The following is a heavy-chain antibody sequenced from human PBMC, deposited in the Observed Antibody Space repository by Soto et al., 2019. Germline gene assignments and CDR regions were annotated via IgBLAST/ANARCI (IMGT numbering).Heavy chain of an antibody. CDR2: IIPIFGTA. D-gene: IGHD4-17*01. Sequence: SVKVSCKASRGTFSSYAICWVRQSPGQGLEWMGGIIPIFGTANYAQKFQGRVTITADESTSTAYMELSSLRSEDTAVYYCARGPSYGDYLTTFHYWGQGTLVTVSS. CDR1: RGTFSSYA. J-gene: IGHJ4*02. CDR3: ARGPSYGDYLTTFHY. V-gene: IGHV1-69*13.